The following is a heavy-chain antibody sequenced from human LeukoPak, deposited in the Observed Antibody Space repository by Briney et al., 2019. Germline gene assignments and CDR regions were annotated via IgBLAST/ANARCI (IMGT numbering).Heavy chain of an antibody. CDR3: ASGLRSGS. V-gene: IGHV3-7*01. CDR2: INQDGSEK. CDR1: GFTFSSYW. J-gene: IGHJ4*02. D-gene: IGHD3-16*01. Sequence: GGSLRLSCAASGFTFSSYWMTWVRQAPGKGLEWVANINQDGSEKYYMASVKGRFTISRDNAKNSLYLQMNSLRAEDTAVYYCASGLRSGSWGQGTLVTVSS.